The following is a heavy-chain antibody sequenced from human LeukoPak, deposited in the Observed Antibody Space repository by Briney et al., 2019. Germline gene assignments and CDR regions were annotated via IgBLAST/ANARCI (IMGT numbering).Heavy chain of an antibody. CDR1: GYSISSGYY. CDR2: IYYSGST. CDR3: AREPHY. V-gene: IGHV4-38-2*02. J-gene: IGHJ4*02. Sequence: PSETLSLTCTVSGYSISSGYYWSWIRQPPGKGLEWIGSIYYSGSTYYNPSLKSRVTISVDTSKNQFSLKLSSVTAADTAVYYCAREPHYWGQGTLVTVSS.